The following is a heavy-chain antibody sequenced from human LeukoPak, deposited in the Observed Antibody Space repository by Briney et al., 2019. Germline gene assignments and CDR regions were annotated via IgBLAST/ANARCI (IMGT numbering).Heavy chain of an antibody. J-gene: IGHJ3*02. D-gene: IGHD3-3*01. CDR2: IKQHGSEK. CDR3: ARGSRFGVVERDAFDI. V-gene: IGHV3-7*01. CDR1: GLTFSSYW. Sequence: GGSLRLSCAASGLTFSSYWMSWVRRAPGKGLEWVANIKQHGSEKYYVDSVKGRFTVSRDYAKNSLYLQVNSLRAEDTAVYYCARGSRFGVVERDAFDIWGQGTMVTVSS.